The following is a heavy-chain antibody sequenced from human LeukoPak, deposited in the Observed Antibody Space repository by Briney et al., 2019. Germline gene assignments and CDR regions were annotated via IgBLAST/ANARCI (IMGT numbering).Heavy chain of an antibody. J-gene: IGHJ4*02. CDR3: AGRRLPVGATSLFDY. V-gene: IGHV4-59*12. Sequence: SETLSLTCTVSGGSISSYYWSWIRQPPGKGLEWIGYIYYSGSTNYNPSLKSRVTISVDTSKNQFSLKLSSVTAADTAVYYCAGRRLPVGATSLFDYWGQGTLVTVSS. CDR2: IYYSGST. CDR1: GGSISSYY. D-gene: IGHD1-26*01.